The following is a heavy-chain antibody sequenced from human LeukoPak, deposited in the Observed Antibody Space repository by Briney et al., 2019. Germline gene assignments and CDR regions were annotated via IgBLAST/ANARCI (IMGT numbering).Heavy chain of an antibody. J-gene: IGHJ3*02. V-gene: IGHV1-69*06. D-gene: IGHD6-13*01. CDR1: GGTFSSYA. CDR3: ASRATQLVGAFDI. Sequence: ASVKVSCKASGGTFSSYAISWVRQAAGQGLEWMGGIIPIFGTANNAQKFQDRVTITADKSTSTAYMELSSLRSEDTAVYYCASRATQLVGAFDIWGQGTMGTVSS. CDR2: IIPIFGTA.